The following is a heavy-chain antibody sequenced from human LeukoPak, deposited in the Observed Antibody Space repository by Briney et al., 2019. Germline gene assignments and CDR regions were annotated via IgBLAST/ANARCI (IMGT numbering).Heavy chain of an antibody. CDR3: AKDNWAAAGVFDY. J-gene: IGHJ4*02. Sequence: PGGSLRLSCAASEFTFSIYAMTWVRQAPGKGLEWVSAISASGESTYYADSVKGRFTISRDNSKNTLYLQMNSLRAEDTAVYYCAKDNWAAAGVFDYWGQGTLVTVSS. CDR2: ISASGEST. V-gene: IGHV3-23*01. CDR1: EFTFSIYA. D-gene: IGHD6-13*01.